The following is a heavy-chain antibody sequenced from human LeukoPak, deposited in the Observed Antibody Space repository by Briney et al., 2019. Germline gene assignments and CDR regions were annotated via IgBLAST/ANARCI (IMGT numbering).Heavy chain of an antibody. CDR1: GYTFIDYH. CDR3: ARVEGRAATRGE. D-gene: IGHD1-7*01. J-gene: IGHJ4*02. CDR2: IKPNGGAT. V-gene: IGHV1-2*02. Sequence: ASVKVSCKASGYTFIDYHVHWVRQAPGQGPQWMGLIKPNGGATIYAQMFRGRVTMTRDTSISTAYMELSRLTSDDTAVYYCARVEGRAATRGEWGQGTLVIVSS.